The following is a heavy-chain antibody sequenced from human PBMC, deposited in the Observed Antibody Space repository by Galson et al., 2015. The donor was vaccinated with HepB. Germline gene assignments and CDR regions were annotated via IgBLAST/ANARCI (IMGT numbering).Heavy chain of an antibody. J-gene: IGHJ2*01. D-gene: IGHD2-21*02. CDR1: GFTFSSYG. Sequence: SLRLSCAASGFTFSSYGMHWVRQAPGKGLQWVALISYDGTKKYCADSVQGRFTISRDSSRNTLYLQMDSLRAEDTAVYYCARDRGSCDGDCYQGGRFGAGWYFDLWGRGTLVTVSS. CDR3: ARDRGSCDGDCYQGGRFGAGWYFDL. CDR2: ISYDGTKK. V-gene: IGHV3-30*03.